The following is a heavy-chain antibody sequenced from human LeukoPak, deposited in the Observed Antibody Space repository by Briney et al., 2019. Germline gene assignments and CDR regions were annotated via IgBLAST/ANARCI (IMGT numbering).Heavy chain of an antibody. CDR3: ARARGDYFLTYYYMDV. V-gene: IGHV4-34*01. J-gene: IGHJ6*03. Sequence: SETLSLTCAVYGGSFSGYYWSWIRQPPGKGLEWIGEINHSGSTNYNPSLKSRVTISVDTSKNQFSLKLSSVTAADTAVYYCARARGDYFLTYYYMDVWGKGTTVTVSS. CDR1: GGSFSGYY. CDR2: INHSGST. D-gene: IGHD2/OR15-2a*01.